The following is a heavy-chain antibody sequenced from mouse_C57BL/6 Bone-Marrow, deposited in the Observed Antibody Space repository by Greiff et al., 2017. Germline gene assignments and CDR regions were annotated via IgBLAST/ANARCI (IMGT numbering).Heavy chain of an antibody. J-gene: IGHJ3*01. V-gene: IGHV1-50*01. CDR2: IDPSDSYT. CDR3: ARSFYPSWFAY. Sequence: QVQLQQPGAELVKPGASVKLSCKASGYTFTSYWMQWVKQRPGQGLEWIGEIDPSDSYTNYNQKFKGKATLTVDTSSSTAYMQLSSLTSEDSAVYYCARSFYPSWFAYWGQGTLVTVSA. D-gene: IGHD1-2*01. CDR1: GYTFTSYW.